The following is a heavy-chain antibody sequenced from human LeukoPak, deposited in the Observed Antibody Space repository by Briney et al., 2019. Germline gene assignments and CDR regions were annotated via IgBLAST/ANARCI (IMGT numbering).Heavy chain of an antibody. CDR3: ARGLYSSSWVGYYYYYYMDV. V-gene: IGHV1-2*02. D-gene: IGHD6-13*01. CDR2: INPNSGGT. Sequence: ASVKVSCKASGYTFTGYYMHWVRQAPGQGLEWMGWINPNSGGTNYAQKFQGRVTMTRDTSISTAYMELSRLRSDDTAVYYCARGLYSSSWVGYYYYYYMDVWGKGTTVTISS. J-gene: IGHJ6*03. CDR1: GYTFTGYY.